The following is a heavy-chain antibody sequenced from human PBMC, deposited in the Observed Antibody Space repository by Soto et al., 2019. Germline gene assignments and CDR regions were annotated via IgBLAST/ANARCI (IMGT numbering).Heavy chain of an antibody. J-gene: IGHJ6*02. Sequence: SVKVSCKASGYTFTSYGISWVRQAPGQGLEWMGGIIPIFGTANYAQKFQGRVTITADKSTSTAYMELSSLRSEDKAVYYCASSGLGYDILTGYPNSYGMDVWGQGTTVTVSS. D-gene: IGHD3-9*01. CDR2: IIPIFGTA. CDR3: ASSGLGYDILTGYPNSYGMDV. CDR1: GYTFTSYG. V-gene: IGHV1-69*06.